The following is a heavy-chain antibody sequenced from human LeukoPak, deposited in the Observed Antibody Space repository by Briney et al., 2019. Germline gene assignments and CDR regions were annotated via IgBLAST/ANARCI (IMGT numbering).Heavy chain of an antibody. CDR2: TYHTGNT. D-gene: IGHD3-22*01. CDR1: GGSIRSSNW. Sequence: SGTLSLTCAVSGGSIRSSNWWSWVRQPPGKGLEWIGETYHTGNTNYNPSLKSRVTISVDKSKNQFSLKLSSVTAADTAVYYCATETYYDSSGPHFDYWGQGTLVTVSS. J-gene: IGHJ4*02. CDR3: ATETYYDSSGPHFDY. V-gene: IGHV4-4*02.